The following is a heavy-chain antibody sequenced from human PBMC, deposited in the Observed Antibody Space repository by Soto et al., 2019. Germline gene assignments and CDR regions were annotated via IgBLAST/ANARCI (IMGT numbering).Heavy chain of an antibody. CDR3: ARMASFGSLNWFDP. CDR2: MNPGSGDT. D-gene: IGHD5-18*01. Sequence: ASVKVSCKASGYPFTNNDVTWVRQATGQGLEWMGWMNPGSGDTGYAQKFQGRVTMTRNISIATAYMELSSLRSEDTAIYYCARMASFGSLNWFDPRGQGTLVTVS. CDR1: GYPFTNND. V-gene: IGHV1-8*01. J-gene: IGHJ5*02.